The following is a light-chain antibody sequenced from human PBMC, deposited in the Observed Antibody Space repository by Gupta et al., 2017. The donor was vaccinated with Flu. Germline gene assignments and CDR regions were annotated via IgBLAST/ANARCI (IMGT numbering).Light chain of an antibody. J-gene: IGKJ2*01. CDR3: QQYSDLPVA. CDR1: QSVTSNY. CDR2: GAS. V-gene: IGKV3-20*01. Sequence: EVVLTQSPGRLSLSPGERATLSCRASQSVTSNYLVWYQQKPGQAPRLLMYGASNRASGNPDRFSGSGSGTDFTLTISRLEPEDFAVYYCQQYSDLPVAFGQGTXLEIK.